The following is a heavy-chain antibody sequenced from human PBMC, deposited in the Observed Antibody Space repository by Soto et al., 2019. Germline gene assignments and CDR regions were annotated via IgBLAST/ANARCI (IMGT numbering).Heavy chain of an antibody. CDR3: ARDNSHSSGWSEEYYFDY. J-gene: IGHJ4*02. CDR2: INPSGGST. Sequence: ASVKVSCKASGYTFTSYYMHWVRQAPGQGLEWMGIINPSGGSTSYAQKFQGRVTMTRDTSTSTVYMELSSLRSEDTAVYYCARDNSHSSGWSEEYYFDYWGQETLVTVSS. V-gene: IGHV1-46*03. D-gene: IGHD6-19*01. CDR1: GYTFTSYY.